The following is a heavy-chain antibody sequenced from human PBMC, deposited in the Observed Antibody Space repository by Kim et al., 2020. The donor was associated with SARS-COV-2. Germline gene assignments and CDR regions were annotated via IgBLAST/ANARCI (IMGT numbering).Heavy chain of an antibody. J-gene: IGHJ3*02. D-gene: IGHD6-19*01. CDR3: ARVDIGSEWYGNLPLDI. Sequence: ASVKVSCKASGYIFTSYGVNWVRRAPGQGLEWLGWIHTNAGNPTYAQGFTGRFVFSFDTSVSTAFLDIRSLKTEDTAVYYCARVDIGSEWYGNLPLDIWG. CDR1: GYIFTSYG. V-gene: IGHV7-4-1*02. CDR2: IHTNAGNP.